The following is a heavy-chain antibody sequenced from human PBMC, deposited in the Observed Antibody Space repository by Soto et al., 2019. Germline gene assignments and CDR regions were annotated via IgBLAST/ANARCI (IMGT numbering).Heavy chain of an antibody. Sequence: ESLKISCQCSGYTFSNFWIAWVRQLPGKGLVWMGIIYPGDYETRYSPSFHGKVTISADRSIGTAYLQWSSLEASDSAFYFCARSPRSSPYFDYWGQGALVTVSS. CDR3: ARSPRSSPYFDY. CDR2: IYPGDYET. V-gene: IGHV5-51*01. CDR1: GYTFSNFW. D-gene: IGHD6-13*01. J-gene: IGHJ4*02.